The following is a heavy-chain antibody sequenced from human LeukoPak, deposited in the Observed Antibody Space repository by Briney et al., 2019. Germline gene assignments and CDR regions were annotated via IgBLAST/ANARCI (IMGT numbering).Heavy chain of an antibody. CDR1: GVSITSNY. J-gene: IGHJ4*02. CDR3: ARSSGHSYGDFDY. CDR2: TLHSGAT. D-gene: IGHD5-18*01. V-gene: IGHV4-59*01. Sequence: PSETLSLTCSVSGVSITSNYWSWIRQPPGKGLEWLGYTLHSGATSYNPSLKSRSTMSLDTSNNQFSLKLSSVSAADTAVYYCARSSGHSYGDFDYWGQGNLVTVSS.